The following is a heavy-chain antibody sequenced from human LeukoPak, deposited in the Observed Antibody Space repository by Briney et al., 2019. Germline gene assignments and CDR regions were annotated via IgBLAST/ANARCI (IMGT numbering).Heavy chain of an antibody. D-gene: IGHD4-23*01. CDR2: IYYSGST. CDR1: GGSISSYY. Sequence: SETLSLTCTVSGGSISSYYWSWIRQPPGKGLEWIGYIYYSGSTNYNPSLESRVTISVDTSKNQFSLKLSSVTAADTAVYYCVTGGWNYWGQGTLVTVSS. J-gene: IGHJ4*02. V-gene: IGHV4-59*08. CDR3: VTGGWNY.